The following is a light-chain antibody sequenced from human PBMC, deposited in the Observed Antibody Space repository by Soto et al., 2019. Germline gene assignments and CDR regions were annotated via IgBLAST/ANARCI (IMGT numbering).Light chain of an antibody. Sequence: SYELTQPPSVSVSPGQTASITCSGDKLGDKYACWYQQKPGQSPVLVIYQDSKRPSGIPERFSGSNSGITATLTISGTKAMDEADYYCQAWDSSTSVVFGGGTKLTVL. CDR2: QDS. V-gene: IGLV3-1*01. CDR3: QAWDSSTSVV. CDR1: KLGDKY. J-gene: IGLJ2*01.